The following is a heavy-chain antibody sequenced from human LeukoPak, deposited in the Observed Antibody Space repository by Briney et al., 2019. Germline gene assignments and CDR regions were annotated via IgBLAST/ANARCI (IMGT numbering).Heavy chain of an antibody. V-gene: IGHV3-21*01. CDR1: GFTFSSYS. Sequence: GGSLRLSCAASGFTFSSYSMNWVRQAPGKGLEWVSSISSSSSYIYYADSVKGRFAISRDNAKNSLYLQMNSLRAEDTAVYYCARGDNSGWRNVYYFDYWGQGTLVTVSS. J-gene: IGHJ4*02. CDR2: ISSSSSYI. CDR3: ARGDNSGWRNVYYFDY. D-gene: IGHD6-19*01.